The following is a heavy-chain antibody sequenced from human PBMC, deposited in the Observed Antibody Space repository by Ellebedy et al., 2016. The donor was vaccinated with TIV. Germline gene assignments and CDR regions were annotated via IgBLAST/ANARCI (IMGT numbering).Heavy chain of an antibody. CDR3: ARDTYGHTAPPFY. D-gene: IGHD4-17*01. Sequence: GESLKISCTASGFTFGDYAMSWFRQAPGKGLEWVGFIRSKAYGGTADHAASVKGRFTISRDDSNSIAYLQMNSLKTEDTAVYYCARDTYGHTAPPFYWGQGTMVTVSS. J-gene: IGHJ4*02. CDR2: IRSKAYGGTA. V-gene: IGHV3-49*03. CDR1: GFTFGDYA.